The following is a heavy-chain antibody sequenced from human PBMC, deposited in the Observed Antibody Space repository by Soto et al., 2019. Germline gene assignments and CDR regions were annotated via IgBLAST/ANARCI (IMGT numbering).Heavy chain of an antibody. J-gene: IGHJ4*02. CDR1: GGSISSYY. D-gene: IGHD6-13*01. CDR2: IYYSGST. CDR3: ARGRVTAGPFDY. V-gene: IGHV4-59*01. Sequence: PSETLSLTCTVSGGSISSYYWSWIRQPPGKGLGWIGYIYYSGSTNYNPSLKSRVTISVDTSKNQFSLKLSSVTAADTAVYYCARGRVTAGPFDYWGQGTLDTVSS.